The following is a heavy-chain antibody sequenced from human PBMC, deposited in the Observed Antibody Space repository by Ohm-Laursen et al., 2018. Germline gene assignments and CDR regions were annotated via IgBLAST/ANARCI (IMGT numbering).Heavy chain of an antibody. CDR1: GYTFINYD. CDR2: MNPKSGDT. CDR3: ARGRLSGTRRALDI. V-gene: IGHV1-8*01. Sequence: GASVKVSCKTSGYTFINYDIHWVRQASGQGLEWMGWMNPKSGDTGYAHKFQGRVTMARNASISTANMEMSSLRPEDTAVYYCARGRLSGTRRALDIWGQGTMVTVSS. D-gene: IGHD1-7*01. J-gene: IGHJ3*02.